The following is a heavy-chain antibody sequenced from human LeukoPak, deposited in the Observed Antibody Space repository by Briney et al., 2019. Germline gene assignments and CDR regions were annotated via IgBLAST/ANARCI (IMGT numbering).Heavy chain of an antibody. CDR3: ARDGKGYCSGGSCYSWFDP. Sequence: ASVKVSCKASGYTFTDFGISWVRQAPGQGLEWMGWISAYNGNTNYAQKLQGRVTMTTDTSTSTAYMELRSLRSDDTVVYYCARDGKGYCSGGSCYSWFDPWGQGTLVTLSS. CDR1: GYTFTDFG. CDR2: ISAYNGNT. V-gene: IGHV1-18*01. J-gene: IGHJ5*02. D-gene: IGHD2-15*01.